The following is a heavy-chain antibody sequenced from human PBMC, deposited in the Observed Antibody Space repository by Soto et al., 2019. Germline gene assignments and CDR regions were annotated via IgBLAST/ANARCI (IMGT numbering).Heavy chain of an antibody. CDR3: ARVVPGAEAWFGP. Sequence: SVKVSCKTSGYTFSNYGITWVRQAPGQPLEWLGWISLYSDGTNYAQKFQGSVSMTTDTSTTTAYMELRSLRSDDTAVYYCARVVPGAEAWFGPWGQGTLVTVSS. J-gene: IGHJ5*02. CDR1: GYTFSNYG. CDR2: ISLYSDGT. D-gene: IGHD2-2*01. V-gene: IGHV1-18*01.